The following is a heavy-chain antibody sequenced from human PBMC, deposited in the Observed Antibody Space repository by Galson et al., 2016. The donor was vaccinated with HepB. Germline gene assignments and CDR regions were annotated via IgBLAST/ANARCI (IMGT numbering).Heavy chain of an antibody. J-gene: IGHJ4*02. Sequence: SLRLSCAASGFTFSRLWMTWVRQAPGKGLEWVAHINQDGSEKHYVDSVKGRFAISRDNSKNSVSLQMNSLRAEDTAVYYCVRPFPGWLDYFDYWGQGTLVTVS. D-gene: IGHD6-19*01. V-gene: IGHV3-7*03. CDR1: GFTFSRLW. CDR2: INQDGSEK. CDR3: VRPFPGWLDYFDY.